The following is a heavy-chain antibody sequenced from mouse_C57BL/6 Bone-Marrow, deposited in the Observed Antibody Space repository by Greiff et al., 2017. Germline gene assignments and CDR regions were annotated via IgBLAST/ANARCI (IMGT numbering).Heavy chain of an antibody. Sequence: VQLQQSGPELVTPGASVKISCKASGYAFSSSWMNWVQQRPGKGLEWIGRLYPGDGDTNYNGKFKGKATLTTDKSSSTAYMQLSSLTSEDSAVYFCARGGYYAWFAYWGQGTLVTVSA. CDR3: ARGGYYAWFAY. CDR2: LYPGDGDT. V-gene: IGHV1-82*01. J-gene: IGHJ3*01. D-gene: IGHD2-3*01. CDR1: GYAFSSSW.